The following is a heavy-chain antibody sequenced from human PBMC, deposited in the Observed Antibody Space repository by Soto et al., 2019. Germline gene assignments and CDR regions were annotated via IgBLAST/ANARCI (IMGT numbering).Heavy chain of an antibody. Sequence: KASETLSLTCVVSGGSISSGGYSWSWIRQQPGKGLEWIGYIHHSGSTYHNPSLKSRVTISVDRSKNQFSLNLSSVTAADTAVYNCARVYYYGSWNYDPSCFDFSGQGTLVTVSS. V-gene: IGHV4-30-2*01. D-gene: IGHD3-10*01. CDR1: GGSISSGGYS. CDR3: ARVYYYGSWNYDPSCFDF. J-gene: IGHJ5*01. CDR2: IHHSGST.